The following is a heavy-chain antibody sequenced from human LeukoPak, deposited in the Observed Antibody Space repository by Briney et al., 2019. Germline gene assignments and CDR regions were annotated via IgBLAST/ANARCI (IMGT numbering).Heavy chain of an antibody. V-gene: IGHV1-18*01. CDR2: ISALNGNT. J-gene: IGHJ4*02. CDR3: ARGPYCSGGTCYSQYFDY. Sequence: ASVKVSCKASGYTFISYGISWVRQAPGQGLEWMGWISALNGNTNYAQKLQGRVTMTTDTSTSTAYMELRSLRSDDTAVYYCARGPYCSGGTCYSQYFDYWGQGTLVTVSS. CDR1: GYTFISYG. D-gene: IGHD2-15*01.